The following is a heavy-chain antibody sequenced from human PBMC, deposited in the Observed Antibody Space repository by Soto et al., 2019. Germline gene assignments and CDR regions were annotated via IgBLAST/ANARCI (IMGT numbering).Heavy chain of an antibody. D-gene: IGHD3-22*01. Sequence: GGSLRLSCAASGFTFTNAWINWVRQAPGKGLEWVGRIKSKTDGGTTDYAEPVKGRFAISRDDSNNMVYLQMNSLRIEDTAVYYCTTDSYSTIIIVRFDYWGHGTLVTVS. CDR2: IKSKTDGGTT. V-gene: IGHV3-15*07. CDR3: TTDSYSTIIIVRFDY. CDR1: GFTFTNAW. J-gene: IGHJ4*01.